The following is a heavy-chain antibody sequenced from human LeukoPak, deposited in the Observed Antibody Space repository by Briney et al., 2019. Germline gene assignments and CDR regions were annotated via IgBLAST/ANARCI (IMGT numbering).Heavy chain of an antibody. Sequence: GVLRLSCAASGFTCSSYSMNWVRQDPGKGLEWVSSISSSSSYIYYADSVKGRFTISRDNAKNSLYLQMNSLRAEDTAVYYCARGATVVTRGVFDYWGQGTLVTVSS. CDR2: ISSSSSYI. D-gene: IGHD4-23*01. CDR1: GFTCSSYS. J-gene: IGHJ4*02. V-gene: IGHV3-21*01. CDR3: ARGATVVTRGVFDY.